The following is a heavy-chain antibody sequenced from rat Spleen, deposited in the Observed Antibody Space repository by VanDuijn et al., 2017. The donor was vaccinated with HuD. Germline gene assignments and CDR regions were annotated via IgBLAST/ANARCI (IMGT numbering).Heavy chain of an antibody. D-gene: IGHD1-12*02. CDR3: ARDHSYWGSYYPGGFAY. J-gene: IGHJ3*01. V-gene: IGHV2-6*01. Sequence: QVQLKESGPGLVQPSQTLSLTCTVSGFSLTSYTVSWVRQPPGKGLEWIAAISTGGYTYYNSALKSRLSISRDTSKSQVFLGMNILQTEDTAIYFCARDHSYWGSYYPGGFAYWGQGTLVTVSS. CDR2: ISTGGYT. CDR1: GFSLTSYT.